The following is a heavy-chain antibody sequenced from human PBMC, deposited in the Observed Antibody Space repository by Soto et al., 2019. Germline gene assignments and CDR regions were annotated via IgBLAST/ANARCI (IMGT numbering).Heavy chain of an antibody. D-gene: IGHD6-19*01. CDR3: AIPSGLTVTGPDY. V-gene: IGHV3-23*01. CDR2: ITDTGGDA. Sequence: GGSLRLSCVASGLTFGSRAMSWVRQSPGEGLEWVSTITDTGGDAKYADSVRGRFAISRDNSKNTLYLQMSALRAEDSAIYYCAIPSGLTVTGPDYWGQGTLVTVSS. J-gene: IGHJ4*02. CDR1: GLTFGSRA.